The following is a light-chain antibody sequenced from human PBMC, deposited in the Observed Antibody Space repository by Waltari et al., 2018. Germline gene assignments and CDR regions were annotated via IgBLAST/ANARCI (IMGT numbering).Light chain of an antibody. CDR2: KGS. V-gene: IGLV8-61*01. J-gene: IGLJ3*02. CDR1: SGSVSTTSY. Sequence: QTVVTQEPSLSVSPGGTVTLTCALTSGSVSTTSYPNWYQQTPGQPPRTLVYKGSSRSSGVPDRFSGSILGNKAALTITGAQADDESNYYCSLYMGSGIWVFGGGTKLTVL. CDR3: SLYMGSGIWV.